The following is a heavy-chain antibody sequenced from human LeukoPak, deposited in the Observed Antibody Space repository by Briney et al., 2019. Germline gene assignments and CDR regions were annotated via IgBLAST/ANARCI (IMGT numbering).Heavy chain of an antibody. V-gene: IGHV3-30*18. D-gene: IGHD2-2*01. CDR1: GFTFSPYG. Sequence: GGSLRLSCAASGFTFSPYGMHWVRQAPGKGLEWVAVISYDGSNKYYADSVKGRSTISRDNSKNTLYLQMNSLRAEDTAVYYCAKDRGSGYCSSTSCSNWFDPWGQGTLVTVSS. J-gene: IGHJ5*02. CDR2: ISYDGSNK. CDR3: AKDRGSGYCSSTSCSNWFDP.